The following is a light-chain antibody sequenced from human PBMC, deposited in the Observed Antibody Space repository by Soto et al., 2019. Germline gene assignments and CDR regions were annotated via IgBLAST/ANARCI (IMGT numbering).Light chain of an antibody. V-gene: IGKV1-39*01. CDR1: QSIRTY. J-gene: IGKJ2*03. Sequence: DIQVTQSPSSLSASVGDRVTITCRASQSIRTYLNWYQQKPGKPPKLLIHTASTLKNGLPSRFSGSGSGTDFTPTSSILPPEDFAPYYCQDTYSTLYSFGQGTKLEIK. CDR3: QDTYSTLYS. CDR2: TAS.